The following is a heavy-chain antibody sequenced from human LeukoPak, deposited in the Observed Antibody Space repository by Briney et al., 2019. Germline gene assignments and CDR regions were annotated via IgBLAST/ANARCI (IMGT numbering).Heavy chain of an antibody. V-gene: IGHV3-21*04. CDR2: ISSSSSYI. Sequence: GGSLRLSCAASGFTFSSYNMNWVRQAPGKGLEWVSSISSSSSYIYYADSVKGRFTISRDNAKNSLYLQMNSLRAEDTAVYYCARDGVDYYDSSGYYFGGQGTLVTVSS. J-gene: IGHJ4*02. CDR1: GFTFSSYN. D-gene: IGHD3-22*01. CDR3: ARDGVDYYDSSGYYF.